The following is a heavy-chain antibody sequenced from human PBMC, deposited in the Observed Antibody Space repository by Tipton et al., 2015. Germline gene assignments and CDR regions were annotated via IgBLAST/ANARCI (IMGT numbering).Heavy chain of an antibody. J-gene: IGHJ4*02. CDR2: INHSGYT. V-gene: IGHV4-34*01. Sequence: TLSLTCAVYGGSFSGYFWTWIRQPPGKGLEWIGEINHSGYTNYNPSLKSRVTISVDTSRNQFSLRLRSVTATDTAVYYCARARGRHGGLFDSWGQGTLVTVSS. CDR3: ARARGRHGGLFDS. CDR1: GGSFSGYF. D-gene: IGHD4-23*01.